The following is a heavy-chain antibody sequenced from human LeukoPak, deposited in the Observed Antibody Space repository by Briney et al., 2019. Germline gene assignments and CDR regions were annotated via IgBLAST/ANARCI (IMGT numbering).Heavy chain of an antibody. Sequence: SETLSLTCAVYGGSFSGYYWSWIRQPPGKGLEWIGEINHSGSTNYNPSLKSRVTISVDTSKNQFSLKLSSVTAADTAVYYCARVLWGRYSSSWYWFDPWGQGTLVTVSS. J-gene: IGHJ5*02. V-gene: IGHV4-34*01. D-gene: IGHD6-13*01. CDR1: GGSFSGYY. CDR2: INHSGST. CDR3: ARVLWGRYSSSWYWFDP.